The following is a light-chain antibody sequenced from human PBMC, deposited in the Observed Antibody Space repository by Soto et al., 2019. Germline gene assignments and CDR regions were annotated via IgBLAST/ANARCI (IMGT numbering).Light chain of an antibody. Sequence: QSALTQSASVSGSPGQSITISCTGTSGDVGGYNYVSWYQQHPGKAPKLMIYDVSNRPSGVSNRFSGSKSGNTASLTISGLQAEDEADYYCSSYTTSSTLVVFGGGTKLTVL. CDR1: SGDVGGYNY. CDR3: SSYTTSSTLVV. CDR2: DVS. J-gene: IGLJ2*01. V-gene: IGLV2-14*01.